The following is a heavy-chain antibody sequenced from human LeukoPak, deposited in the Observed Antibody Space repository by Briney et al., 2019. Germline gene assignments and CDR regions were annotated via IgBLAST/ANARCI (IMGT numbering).Heavy chain of an antibody. CDR3: ARRSSSSWYRGKGWFDP. J-gene: IGHJ5*02. V-gene: IGHV4-39*01. CDR1: GGSISSSSYY. CDR2: IYYSGST. D-gene: IGHD6-13*01. Sequence: SETLSLTCTVSGGSISSSSYYWGWIRQPPGKGLEWIGSIYYSGSTYYNPSLKNRVTISVDTSKNQFSLKLSSVTAADTAVYYCARRSSSSWYRGKGWFDPWGQGTLVTVSS.